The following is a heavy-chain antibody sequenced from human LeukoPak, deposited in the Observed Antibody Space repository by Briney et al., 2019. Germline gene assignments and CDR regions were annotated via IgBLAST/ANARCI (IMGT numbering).Heavy chain of an antibody. D-gene: IGHD6-13*01. CDR2: INSDGSST. CDR3: AREDDGSWYGRLFDY. CDR1: GYTFSSYW. Sequence: GGSLRLSCAASGYTFSSYWMHWVRQAPGKGLVWVSRINSDGSSTSYADSVKGRFTISRDNAKNTLYLQMNSLRAEDTAVYYCAREDDGSWYGRLFDYWGQGTLVTVSS. V-gene: IGHV3-74*01. J-gene: IGHJ4*02.